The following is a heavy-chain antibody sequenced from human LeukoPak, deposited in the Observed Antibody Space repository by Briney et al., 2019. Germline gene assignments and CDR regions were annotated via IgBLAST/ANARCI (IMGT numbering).Heavy chain of an antibody. V-gene: IGHV3-7*01. Sequence: PGGSLRLSCAASGFTLSSYWMSWVRQAPGKGLEWVANIKQDGSEKYYVDSVKGRFTISRDNAKNTLFLQMDSLRPEDTAVYYCVRSLRSADFWGQGTLVTVSS. CDR2: IKQDGSEK. CDR3: VRSLRSADF. CDR1: GFTLSSYW. J-gene: IGHJ4*02.